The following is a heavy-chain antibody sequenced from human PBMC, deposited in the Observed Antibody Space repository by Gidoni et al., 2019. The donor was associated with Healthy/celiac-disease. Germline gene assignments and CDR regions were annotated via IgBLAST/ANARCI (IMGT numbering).Heavy chain of an antibody. Sequence: EVQLVESGGGLVKPGGSLRLSCAASGFTFSSHSMNWVRQAPGKGLEWVSSISSSSSYIYYADSVKGRFTISRDNAKNSLYLQMNSLRAEDTAVYYCARVRGSYYSYHYGMDVWGQGTTVTVSS. CDR2: ISSSSSYI. CDR3: ARVRGSYYSYHYGMDV. D-gene: IGHD1-26*01. CDR1: GFTFSSHS. J-gene: IGHJ6*02. V-gene: IGHV3-21*01.